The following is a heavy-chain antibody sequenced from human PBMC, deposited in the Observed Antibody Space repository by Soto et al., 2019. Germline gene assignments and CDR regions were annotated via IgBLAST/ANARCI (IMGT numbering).Heavy chain of an antibody. J-gene: IGHJ6*02. CDR3: GKDIAATSYAMDV. CDR1: GFAFDGYA. CDR2: ISWNSDKV. V-gene: IGHV3-9*01. Sequence: EVQLVEFGGGLVQPGRSLRLSCVGSGFAFDGYAMQWVRLLPGKGLEWVSGISWNSDKVGYADSVKGRFIISRDNAKKSLYLQMNRLRDDDTALYYCGKDIAATSYAMDVWGLGTTVTVSS.